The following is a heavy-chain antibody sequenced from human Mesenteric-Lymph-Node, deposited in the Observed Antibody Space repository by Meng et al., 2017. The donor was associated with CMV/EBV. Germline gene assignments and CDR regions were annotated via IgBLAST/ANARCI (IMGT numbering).Heavy chain of an antibody. V-gene: IGHV1-46*01. D-gene: IGHD1-26*01. Sequence: KASGYAFSTFHMHWVRQAPGQGLEWMAMIHPSDCSTVVTQRFQGRLFMTRDTSTSTVYMDLRSLRSDDTAVYYCARLGGASSSSFDYWGQGTLVTVS. CDR1: GYAFSTFH. J-gene: IGHJ4*02. CDR2: IHPSDCST. CDR3: ARLGGASSSSFDY.